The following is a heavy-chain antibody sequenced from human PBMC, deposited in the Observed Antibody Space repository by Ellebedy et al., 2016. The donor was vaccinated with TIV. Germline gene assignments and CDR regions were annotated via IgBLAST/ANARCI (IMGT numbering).Heavy chain of an antibody. D-gene: IGHD3-16*01. J-gene: IGHJ6*02. V-gene: IGHV3-13*01. CDR2: IDNAGDT. CDR1: GFTFSRYD. CDR3: TRFEIISGGGYGMDV. Sequence: GGSLRLSXAASGFTFSRYDMHWVCQSTRKGLEWVASIDNAGDTYYPGSVKGRFTISRENAKNSLYLQMNSLRVEDTAVYYCTRFEIISGGGYGMDVWGQGTTVTVSS.